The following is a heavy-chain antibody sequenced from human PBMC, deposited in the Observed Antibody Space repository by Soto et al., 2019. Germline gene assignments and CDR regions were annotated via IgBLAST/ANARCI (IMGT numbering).Heavy chain of an antibody. D-gene: IGHD3-22*01. Sequence: GASVKVSCKASGGTSSSYAISWVRQAPGQGLEWMGGIIPIFGTANYAQKFQGRVTITADESTSTAYMELSSLRSEDTAVYYCARGPFDYYDSSGYRHFDYWGQGTLVTVSS. J-gene: IGHJ4*02. CDR1: GGTSSSYA. V-gene: IGHV1-69*13. CDR3: ARGPFDYYDSSGYRHFDY. CDR2: IIPIFGTA.